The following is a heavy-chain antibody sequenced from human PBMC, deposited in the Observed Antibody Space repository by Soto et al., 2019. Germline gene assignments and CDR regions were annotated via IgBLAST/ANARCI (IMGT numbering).Heavy chain of an antibody. CDR1: GFTFSDYY. D-gene: IGHD6-13*01. CDR3: ARDFFSSSWYGVLDY. Sequence: GGSLRLSCAASGFTFSDYYMSWIRQAPGKGLEWVSYISSSGSTIYYADSVKGRFTISRDNAKNSLYLQMNSLRAEDTAVYYCARDFFSSSWYGVLDYWGQGTLVTVSS. J-gene: IGHJ4*02. CDR2: ISSSGSTI. V-gene: IGHV3-11*01.